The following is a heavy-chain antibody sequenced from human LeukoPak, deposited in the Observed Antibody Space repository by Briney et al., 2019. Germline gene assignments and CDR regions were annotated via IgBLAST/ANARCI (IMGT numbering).Heavy chain of an antibody. J-gene: IGHJ5*02. V-gene: IGHV4-34*01. CDR3: ARRAKAAAGKGRFDP. Sequence: SETLPLTCAVYGGSFSGYYWSWIRQPPGKGLEWIGEINHSGSTNYNPSLKSRVTISVDTSKNQFSLKLSSVTAADTAVYYCARRAKAAAGKGRFDPWGQGTLVTVSS. CDR2: INHSGST. CDR1: GGSFSGYY. D-gene: IGHD6-13*01.